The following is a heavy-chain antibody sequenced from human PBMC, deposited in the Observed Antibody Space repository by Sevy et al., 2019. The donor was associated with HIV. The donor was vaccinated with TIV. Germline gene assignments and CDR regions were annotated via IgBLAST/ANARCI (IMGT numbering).Heavy chain of an antibody. CDR2: IYYSGST. V-gene: IGHV4-39*01. J-gene: IGHJ4*02. CDR3: ARHARGSSWARPRLNYFDY. D-gene: IGHD6-13*01. CDR1: GGSISSSSYY. Sequence: SETLSLTCTVSGGSISSSSYYWGWIRQPPGKGLEWIGSIYYSGSTYYHPSLKSRVTISVDTSKNQFSLKLSSVTAADTAVYYCARHARGSSWARPRLNYFDYWGQGTLVTVSS.